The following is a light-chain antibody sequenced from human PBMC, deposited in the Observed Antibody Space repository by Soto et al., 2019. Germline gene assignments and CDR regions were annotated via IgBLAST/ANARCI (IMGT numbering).Light chain of an antibody. CDR1: QSISTW. Sequence: DIQMTQSPSTLSASVGDRVTITCRASQSISTWLAWYQQKPGKAPKLLIYKASGLESGVPSRFSGSGSGTDFTLTISSLQPDDFATYYCQQYDSYSPLTFGGGTTVEIK. CDR2: KAS. CDR3: QQYDSYSPLT. V-gene: IGKV1-5*03. J-gene: IGKJ4*02.